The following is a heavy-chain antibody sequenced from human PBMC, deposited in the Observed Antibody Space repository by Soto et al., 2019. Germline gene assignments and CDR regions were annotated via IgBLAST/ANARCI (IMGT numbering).Heavy chain of an antibody. V-gene: IGHV1-8*01. CDR1: GYTFTSYD. D-gene: IGHD3-10*01. CDR2: MNPNSGNT. J-gene: IGHJ5*02. CDR3: ARVVLWFGELLWVRFDP. Sequence: ASVKVSCKASGYTFTSYDINWVRQATGQGLEWMGWMNPNSGNTGYAQKFQGRVTMTRNTSISTAYMELSSLRSEDTAVYYCARVVLWFGELLWVRFDPWGQGTLVTVSS.